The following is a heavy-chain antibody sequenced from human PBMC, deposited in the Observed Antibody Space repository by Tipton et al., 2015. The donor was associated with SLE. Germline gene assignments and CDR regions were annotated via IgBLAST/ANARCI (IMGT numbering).Heavy chain of an antibody. D-gene: IGHD5-12*01. CDR2: VHHSGTT. CDR3: ARLISAYDCNFDY. J-gene: IGHJ4*02. Sequence: TLSLTCTVSGGSISSSPYYWAWIRQPPGKGLEWIGEVHHSGTTNYNPSLKSRVTISVDTSTNRLSLQLSSVTAADTALYYCARLISAYDCNFDYWGQGTLVTVSS. CDR1: GGSISSSPYY. V-gene: IGHV4-39*07.